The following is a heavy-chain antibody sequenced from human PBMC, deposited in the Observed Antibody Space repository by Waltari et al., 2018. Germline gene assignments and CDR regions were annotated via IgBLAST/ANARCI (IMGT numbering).Heavy chain of an antibody. Sequence: QVHLVESGGGVVQPGGSLRLSCAASGFSFNNYAMHWVRQAPGQGLDWVAVVWHDGSYKFKADSVKGRFTISSDNSKNTLYFQMNSLRAEDTAMYYCAKDGSASRLVRYYLDHWGPGTLVTVSS. V-gene: IGHV3-33*06. CDR1: GFSFNNYA. CDR2: VWHDGSYK. CDR3: AKDGSASRLVRYYLDH. D-gene: IGHD2-8*02. J-gene: IGHJ4*02.